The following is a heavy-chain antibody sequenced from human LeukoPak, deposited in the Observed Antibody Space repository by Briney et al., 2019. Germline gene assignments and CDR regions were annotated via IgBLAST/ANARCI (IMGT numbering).Heavy chain of an antibody. CDR1: GYTFTSYA. V-gene: IGHV1-18*01. J-gene: IGHJ3*02. CDR3: ARTRAYYYDSSGYLRILDAFDI. Sequence: ASVKVSCKASGYTFTSYAITWVRQAPGQGLEWMGWISAYNGNTNYAQNLQGRVTMTTDTSTSTAYMELRSLRSDDTAVYYCARTRAYYYDSSGYLRILDAFDIWGQGTMVTVSS. D-gene: IGHD3-22*01. CDR2: ISAYNGNT.